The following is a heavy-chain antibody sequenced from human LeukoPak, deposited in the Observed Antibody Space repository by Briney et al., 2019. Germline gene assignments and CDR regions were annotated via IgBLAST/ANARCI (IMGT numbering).Heavy chain of an antibody. J-gene: IGHJ6*02. CDR2: ISSSSSYI. CDR1: GFTFSSYN. V-gene: IGHV3-21*04. CDR3: ARGEDYGDYTDYYYYGMDV. D-gene: IGHD4-17*01. Sequence: PGGSLRLSCAASGFTFSSYNMNWVRQAPGKGLEWVSSISSSSSYIYYADSVKGRFTISRDNAKNSLYLQMNSLRAEDTAVYYCARGEDYGDYTDYYYYGMDVWGQGTTVTVSS.